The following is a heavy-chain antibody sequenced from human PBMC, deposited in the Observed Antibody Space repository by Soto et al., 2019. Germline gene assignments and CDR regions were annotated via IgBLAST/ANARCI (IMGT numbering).Heavy chain of an antibody. Sequence: TLSLTCAISGDSVSSNSAAWNWIRQSPSRGLEWLGRTYYRSKWYNDYAVSVKSRITINPDTSKNQFSLQLNSVTPEDTAVYYCARSQWLPLREGFDYWGQGTLVTVSS. CDR1: GDSVSSNSAA. D-gene: IGHD5-12*01. V-gene: IGHV6-1*01. CDR2: TYYRSKWYN. J-gene: IGHJ4*02. CDR3: ARSQWLPLREGFDY.